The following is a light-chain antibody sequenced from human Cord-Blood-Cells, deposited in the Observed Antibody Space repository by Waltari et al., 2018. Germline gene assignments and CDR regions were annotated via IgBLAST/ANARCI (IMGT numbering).Light chain of an antibody. CDR2: GAS. J-gene: IGKJ1*01. CDR3: QQYGSSPRT. V-gene: IGKV3-20*01. CDR1: QSVSSSY. Sequence: EIVLTQSPGTLSLSPGERATLSCKASQSVSSSYLAWYQQKPGQAPRILINGASSRATGIPTRFSGGWFGTDFNFTISRLEPEDFSVYYCQQYGSSPRTFGQGTKVKIK.